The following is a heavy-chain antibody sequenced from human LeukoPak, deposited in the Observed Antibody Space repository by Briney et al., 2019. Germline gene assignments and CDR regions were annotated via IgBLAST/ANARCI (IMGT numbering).Heavy chain of an antibody. CDR2: ISYDGSNK. CDR3: ARGGAYDFWSGYYSGDRFDY. CDR1: GFTFSSYA. D-gene: IGHD3-3*01. J-gene: IGHJ4*02. Sequence: GGSLRLSCAASGFTFSSYAMPWVRQAPGKGLEWVAVISYDGSNKYYADSVKGRFTISRDNSKNTLYLQMNSLRAEDTAVYYCARGGAYDFWSGYYSGDRFDYWGQGTLVTVSS. V-gene: IGHV3-30-3*01.